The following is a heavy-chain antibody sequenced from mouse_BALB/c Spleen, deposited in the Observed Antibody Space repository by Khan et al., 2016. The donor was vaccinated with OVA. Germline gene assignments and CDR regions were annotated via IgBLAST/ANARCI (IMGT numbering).Heavy chain of an antibody. V-gene: IGHV9-2-1*01. D-gene: IGHD1-1*01. Sequence: QIQLVQSGPQLKKPGETVKISCKASGYTFTDYSMHWVKQAPGKGLKWMGWINTETGEPTYADDFKERFAFSLETSASTAYLQINNLKKEDTATYFCASIVATDCDYWGKGTTLTVSS. J-gene: IGHJ2*01. CDR1: GYTFTDYS. CDR2: INTETGEP. CDR3: ASIVATDCDY.